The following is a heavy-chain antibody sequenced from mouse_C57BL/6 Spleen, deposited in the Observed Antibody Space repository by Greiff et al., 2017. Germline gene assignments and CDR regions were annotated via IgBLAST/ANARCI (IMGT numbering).Heavy chain of an antibody. CDR2: IYPRSGNT. D-gene: IGHD2-4*01. J-gene: IGHJ4*01. V-gene: IGHV1-81*01. CDR1: GYTFTSYG. CDR3: ARRGYEYGYAMDY. Sequence: VQLQQSGAELARPGASVKLSCKASGYTFTSYGISWVKQRTGQGLEWIGEIYPRSGNTYDNATFKGKATLTADKSSSTAYMELRSLTSEDSAVYFCARRGYEYGYAMDYWGQGTSVTVSS.